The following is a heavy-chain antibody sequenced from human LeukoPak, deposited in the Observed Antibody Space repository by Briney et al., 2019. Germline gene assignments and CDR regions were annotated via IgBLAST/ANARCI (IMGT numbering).Heavy chain of an antibody. CDR2: INPNSGGT. Sequence: ASVKVSCKASGYTFTGYYMHWVRQAPGQGLEWMGWINPNSGGTNYAQKFRGRVTMTRDTSISTAYMELSRLRSDDTAVYYCARDRGTVSIEYFDYWGQGTLVTVSS. J-gene: IGHJ4*02. CDR3: ARDRGTVSIEYFDY. V-gene: IGHV1-2*02. CDR1: GYTFTGYY. D-gene: IGHD4-17*01.